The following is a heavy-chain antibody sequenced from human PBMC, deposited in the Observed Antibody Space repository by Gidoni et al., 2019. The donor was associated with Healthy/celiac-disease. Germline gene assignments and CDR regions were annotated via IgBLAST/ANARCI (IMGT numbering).Heavy chain of an antibody. CDR2: ISGSGGST. Sequence: EVQLLESGGGLVQPGGSLRLSCAASGFTFSRYAISWGRPAPGKGLEWVSAISGSGGSTYYADSVKGRFTISRDNSKNTLYLQMNSLRAEDTAVYYCAKDRGDYDFWSGYRNWAFDIWGQGTMVTVSS. CDR1: GFTFSRYA. CDR3: AKDRGDYDFWSGYRNWAFDI. J-gene: IGHJ3*02. D-gene: IGHD3-3*01. V-gene: IGHV3-23*01.